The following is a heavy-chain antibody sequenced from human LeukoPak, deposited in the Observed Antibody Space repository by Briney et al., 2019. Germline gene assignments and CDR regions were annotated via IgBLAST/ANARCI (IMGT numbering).Heavy chain of an antibody. CDR3: AKERDIVVVPDATFDY. CDR1: GFTFSSYA. J-gene: IGHJ4*02. CDR2: ISGSGGST. D-gene: IGHD2-2*01. Sequence: GGSLRLSCAASGFTFSSYAMSWVRQAPGKGREWVSAISGSGGSTNYADSVKGRFTISRDNSKNTLYLQMNSLRAEDTAVYYCAKERDIVVVPDATFDYWGQGTLVTVSS. V-gene: IGHV3-23*01.